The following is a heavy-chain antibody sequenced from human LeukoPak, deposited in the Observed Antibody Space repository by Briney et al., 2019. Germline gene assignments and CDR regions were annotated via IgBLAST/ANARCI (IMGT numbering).Heavy chain of an antibody. CDR2: ISPSGTTM. D-gene: IGHD1-1*01. Sequence: GGSPRLSCAASGFTFSGYYMSWIRQAPGKGLEWVSYISPSGTTMFYADSVKGRFTISRDNAKSSLSLQMNSLRAEDSAVYYCARYKGLGDWGQGTLVTVSS. J-gene: IGHJ4*02. CDR1: GFTFSGYY. CDR3: ARYKGLGD. V-gene: IGHV3-11*01.